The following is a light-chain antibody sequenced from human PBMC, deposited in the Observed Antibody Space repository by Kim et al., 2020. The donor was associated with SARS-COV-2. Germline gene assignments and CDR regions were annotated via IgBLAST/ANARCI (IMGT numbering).Light chain of an antibody. CDR3: QQYNNWPYT. J-gene: IGKJ2*01. V-gene: IGKV3-15*01. CDR2: GVS. Sequence: ETVMTQSPDTLSVSPGERVSLFCRASQSINSHLAWYQMKPGQAPRLFVYGVSTRATGIPARFSGSGSATEFTLTISSLQSEDFAVYYCQQYNNWPYTFGQGTKLEI. CDR1: QSINSH.